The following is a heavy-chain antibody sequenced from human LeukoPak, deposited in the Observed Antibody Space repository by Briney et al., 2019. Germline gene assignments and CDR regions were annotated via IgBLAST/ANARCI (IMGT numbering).Heavy chain of an antibody. CDR2: MNPNSGNT. Sequence: ASVKVSCKASGYTFTSYDINWVRQATGQGLEWMGWMNPNSGNTGYAQKFQGRVTMTRNTSISTAYMELSSLRSEDTAVYYCARSYSSGRRFDYWGQGTLVTVSS. CDR3: ARSYSSGRRFDY. D-gene: IGHD6-19*01. CDR1: GYTFTSYD. J-gene: IGHJ4*02. V-gene: IGHV1-8*01.